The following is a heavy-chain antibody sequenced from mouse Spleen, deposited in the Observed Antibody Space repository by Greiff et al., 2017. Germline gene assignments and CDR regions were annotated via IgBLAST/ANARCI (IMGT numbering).Heavy chain of an antibody. CDR1: GYTFTSYW. CDR2: IDPSDSYT. CDR3: ARGRGSSGYGWFAY. D-gene: IGHD3-1*01. Sequence: QVQLQQPGAELVMPGASVKLSCKASGYTFTSYWMHWVKQRPGQGLEWIGEIDPSDSYTNYNQKFKGKATLTVDKSSSTAYMQLSSLTSEDSAVYYCARGRGSSGYGWFAYWGQGTLVTVSA. J-gene: IGHJ3*01. V-gene: IGHV1-69*01.